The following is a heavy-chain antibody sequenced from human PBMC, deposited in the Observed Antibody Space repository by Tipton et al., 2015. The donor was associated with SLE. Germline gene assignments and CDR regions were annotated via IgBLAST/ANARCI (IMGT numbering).Heavy chain of an antibody. CDR1: GFTFSSYW. CDR2: INNDGSST. D-gene: IGHD3-10*01. Sequence: SLRLSCTTSGFTFSSYWMHWVRQAPGKGLMWVSHINNDGSSTNYADSVKGRFTISRDNTKSILFLQMNSLRVEDTAIYYCVIAPYGGFDYWGQGTLVTVSS. V-gene: IGHV3-74*01. J-gene: IGHJ4*02. CDR3: VIAPYGGFDY.